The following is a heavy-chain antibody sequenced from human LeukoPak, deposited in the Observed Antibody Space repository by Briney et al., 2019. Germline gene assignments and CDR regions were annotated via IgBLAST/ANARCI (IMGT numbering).Heavy chain of an antibody. Sequence: ASVKVSCKASGYTFTSYYMHWVRQAPGQGLEWLGWITPNSGDTSYAQKFQGRVTMTRDTSSSTAYMELSSLRSDDTAVYYCARTVTGTWGPLDYWGQGTLVTVSS. CDR2: ITPNSGDT. CDR1: GYTFTSYY. V-gene: IGHV1-2*02. D-gene: IGHD6-19*01. J-gene: IGHJ4*02. CDR3: ARTVTGTWGPLDY.